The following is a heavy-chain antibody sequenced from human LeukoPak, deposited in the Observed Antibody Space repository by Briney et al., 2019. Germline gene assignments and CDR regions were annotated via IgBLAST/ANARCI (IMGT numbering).Heavy chain of an antibody. D-gene: IGHD6-19*01. V-gene: IGHV4-34*01. CDR3: ARDAPRRSSGWLLDY. Sequence: SETLSLTCAVYGGSFSGYYWSWIRQPPEKGLEWIGEINHSGSTNYNPSLKSRVTISVDTSKNQFSLKLSSVTAADTAVYYCARDAPRRSSGWLLDYWGQGTLVTVSS. CDR2: INHSGST. CDR1: GGSFSGYY. J-gene: IGHJ4*02.